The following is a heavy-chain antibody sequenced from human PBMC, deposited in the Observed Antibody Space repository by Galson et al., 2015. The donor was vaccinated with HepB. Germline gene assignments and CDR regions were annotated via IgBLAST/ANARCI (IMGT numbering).Heavy chain of an antibody. CDR3: AKAPDCSSTSCYPYYYGMDV. Sequence: SLRLSCAASGFTFSSYGMHWVRQAPGKGLEWVAVISYDGSNKYYADSVKGRFTISRDNSKNTLYLQMNSLRAEDTAVYYCAKAPDCSSTSCYPYYYGMDVWGQGTTVTVSS. J-gene: IGHJ6*02. CDR2: ISYDGSNK. V-gene: IGHV3-30*18. CDR1: GFTFSSYG. D-gene: IGHD2-2*01.